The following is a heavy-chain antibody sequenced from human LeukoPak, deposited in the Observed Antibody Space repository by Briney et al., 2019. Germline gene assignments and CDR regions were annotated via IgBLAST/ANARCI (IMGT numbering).Heavy chain of an antibody. CDR3: ARTLVETPIYDAFDI. D-gene: IGHD1-1*01. V-gene: IGHV3-23*01. CDR2: ISGRGGST. J-gene: IGHJ3*02. CDR1: GFTFSSYA. Sequence: PGGSLRLSCAASGFTFSSYAMSWVRQAPGKGLEWVSAISGRGGSTYYADSVKGRFTISRDNSKNTLYLQMNSLRAEDTAVYYCARTLVETPIYDAFDIWGQGTKVTVSS.